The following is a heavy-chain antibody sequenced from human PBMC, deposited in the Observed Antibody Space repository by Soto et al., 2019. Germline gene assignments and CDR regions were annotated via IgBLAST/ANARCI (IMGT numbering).Heavy chain of an antibody. CDR1: GFTFSSYA. CDR3: AKDWVYCSGGSCARPFDY. V-gene: IGHV3-23*01. D-gene: IGHD2-15*01. J-gene: IGHJ4*02. Sequence: EVQLLESGGGLVQPGGSLRLSCAASGFTFSSYAMTWVRQAPGKGLEWVSSISGSGATTHYADSVKGRFTISRDTSKNTLSLQRNSLRAEDTAVYYCAKDWVYCSGGSCARPFDYWGQGTLVTVSS. CDR2: ISGSGATT.